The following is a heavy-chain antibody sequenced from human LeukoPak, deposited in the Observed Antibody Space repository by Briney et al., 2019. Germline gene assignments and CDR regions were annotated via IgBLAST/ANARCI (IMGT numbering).Heavy chain of an antibody. CDR3: AKDAYDSSGYPLNFDY. D-gene: IGHD3-22*01. CDR1: GFTFSSYA. J-gene: IGHJ4*02. V-gene: IGHV3-23*01. Sequence: TGGSLRLSCAASGFTFSSYAMSWVRQAPGKGLEWVSAISGSGGSTYYADSVKGRFTISRDNSKNTLYLQMNSLRAEDTAVYYCAKDAYDSSGYPLNFDYWGQGTLVTVSS. CDR2: ISGSGGST.